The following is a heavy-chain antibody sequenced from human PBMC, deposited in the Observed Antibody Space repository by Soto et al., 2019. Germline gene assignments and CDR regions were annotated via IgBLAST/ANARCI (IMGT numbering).Heavy chain of an antibody. CDR3: ARDSSAGAIFASPYYYGMDV. Sequence: ASVKVSCKASGYTFTNYAIHWARQAPGQRLEWMGWIHAGNGNTKYSQKFQGRVTIIRDTSASTAYMEVSSLRSEDTAIYYCARDSSAGAIFASPYYYGMDVWGQGATVTVSS. CDR1: GYTFTNYA. CDR2: IHAGNGNT. V-gene: IGHV1-3*01. J-gene: IGHJ6*02. D-gene: IGHD3-3*01.